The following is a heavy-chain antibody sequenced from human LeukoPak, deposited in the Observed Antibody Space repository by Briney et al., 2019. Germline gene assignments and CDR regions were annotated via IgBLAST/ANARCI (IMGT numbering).Heavy chain of an antibody. CDR3: AREAKRVAAAGTRWCDP. D-gene: IGHD6-13*01. J-gene: IGHJ5*02. Sequence: SETLSLTCTVSGGSISSYYWSWIRQPAGKGLEWIGRIYTSGSTNYNPSLKSRVTISVDTSKNQFSLKLSSVTAADTAVYYCAREAKRVAAAGTRWCDPWGQGTLVTVSS. CDR2: IYTSGST. CDR1: GGSISSYY. V-gene: IGHV4-4*07.